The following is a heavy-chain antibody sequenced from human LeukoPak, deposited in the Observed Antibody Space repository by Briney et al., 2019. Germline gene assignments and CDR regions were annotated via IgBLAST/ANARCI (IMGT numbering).Heavy chain of an antibody. CDR2: IIPIFGTA. V-gene: IGHV1-69*13. J-gene: IGHJ6*02. D-gene: IGHD6-19*01. Sequence: SVKVSCKASGGTFSSYAISWVRQAPGQGLEWMGGIIPIFGTANYAQKFQGRVTITADESTSTAYMELGSLRSEDTAVYYCARDDASGPYYYYVMDVWGQGTTVTVSS. CDR1: GGTFSSYA. CDR3: ARDDASGPYYYYVMDV.